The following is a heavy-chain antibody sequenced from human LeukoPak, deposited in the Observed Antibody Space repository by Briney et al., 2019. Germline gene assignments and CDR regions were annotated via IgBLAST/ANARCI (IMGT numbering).Heavy chain of an antibody. J-gene: IGHJ6*02. CDR2: INTDGSST. CDR3: TRYLLASYGMDV. CDR1: GFTFRTYW. Sequence: GGSRRLSCAASGFTFRTYWMHWVRHVPGKGLVWISRINTDGSSTSHADSVKGRFTISRDNAQNTLYLQMNSLRPEDTAVYYCTRYLLASYGMDVWGQGTTVTVSS. V-gene: IGHV3-74*01. D-gene: IGHD2-15*01.